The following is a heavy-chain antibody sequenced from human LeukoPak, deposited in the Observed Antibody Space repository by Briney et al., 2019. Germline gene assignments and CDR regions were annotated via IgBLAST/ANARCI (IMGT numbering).Heavy chain of an antibody. Sequence: SETLSLTCTVSGGSISTSNYYWGWIRQPPGRGLEWIGYIHYSGGTNYNPSLKSRVTISVDTSKNQFSLKLSSVTAADTAVYYCARLSTMIVAAPLNYYYYYYMDVWGKGTTVTISS. CDR3: ARLSTMIVAAPLNYYYYYYMDV. CDR2: IHYSGGT. D-gene: IGHD3-22*01. J-gene: IGHJ6*03. V-gene: IGHV4-61*05. CDR1: GGSISTSNYY.